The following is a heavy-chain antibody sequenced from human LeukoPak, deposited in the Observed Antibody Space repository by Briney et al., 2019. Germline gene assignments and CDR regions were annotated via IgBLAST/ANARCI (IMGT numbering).Heavy chain of an antibody. V-gene: IGHV4-34*01. CDR1: GWSFSGDD. Sequence: SETLSLTCVVYGWSFSGDDWSWIRQPPGRGLEWIGEINHSGRTNYNPSLKSRVTISVDTSKNQFSLKLSSVTAGDTAVYYCAREGFGELSHFDYWGQGTLVTVSS. CDR3: AREGFGELSHFDY. D-gene: IGHD3-10*01. J-gene: IGHJ4*02. CDR2: INHSGRT.